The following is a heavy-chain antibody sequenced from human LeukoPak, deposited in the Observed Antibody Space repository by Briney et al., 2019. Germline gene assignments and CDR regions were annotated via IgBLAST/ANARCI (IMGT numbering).Heavy chain of an antibody. V-gene: IGHV3-7*01. D-gene: IGHD2-21*01. CDR3: ARDICGGDCNDAFDI. CDR2: IKQDGSEK. CDR1: GFTFSSYW. Sequence: PGGSLRLSCAASGFTFSSYWMSWVRQAPGKGLEWVANIKQDGSEKYYVDSVKGRFTISRDNAKNSLCLQMNSLRAEDTAVYYCARDICGGDCNDAFDIWGQGTMVTVSS. J-gene: IGHJ3*02.